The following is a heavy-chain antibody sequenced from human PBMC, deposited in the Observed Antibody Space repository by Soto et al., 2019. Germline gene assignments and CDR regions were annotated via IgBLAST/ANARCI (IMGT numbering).Heavy chain of an antibody. Sequence: EVQLVESGGGLVQPGRSLRLSCTASGFIFADSAMDWFRQSPGKGLEWVGLIRAKAFGGTTEYAASVEGRFTISRDDSKRIAYLQKNSLQAEDTDMYYRDREAGPITWLRREEDVWGKGTPVTVSS. CDR2: IRAKAFGGTT. CDR3: DREAGPITWLRREEDV. V-gene: IGHV3-49*03. J-gene: IGHJ6*04. D-gene: IGHD3-10*01. CDR1: GFIFADSA.